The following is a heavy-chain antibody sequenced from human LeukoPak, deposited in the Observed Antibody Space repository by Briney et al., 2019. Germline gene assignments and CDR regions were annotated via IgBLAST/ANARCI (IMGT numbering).Heavy chain of an antibody. CDR3: ARGAGYSSSWFDY. D-gene: IGHD6-13*01. Sequence: SETLSLTCTVSGGSISSSSYYWGWIRQPPGKGLEWIGSIYYSGSTNYNPSLKSRVTISVDTSKNQFSLKLSSVTAADTAVYYCARGAGYSSSWFDYWGQGTLVTVSS. CDR2: IYYSGST. CDR1: GGSISSSSYY. J-gene: IGHJ4*02. V-gene: IGHV4-39*07.